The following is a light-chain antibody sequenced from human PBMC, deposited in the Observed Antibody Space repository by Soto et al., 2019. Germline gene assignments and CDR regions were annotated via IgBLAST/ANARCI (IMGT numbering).Light chain of an antibody. CDR3: HQYDRWPLS. CDR1: ESVKTN. CDR2: GAF. Sequence: EIVMTQSPATLSVSPGETATLSCRASESVKTNLAWYQQKPGQAPRLLIYGAFTRAAGILFRFSGSASGTEFTLTISSLQSEDFAVYYCHQYDRWPLSLGGGTKVEIK. J-gene: IGKJ4*01. V-gene: IGKV3-15*01.